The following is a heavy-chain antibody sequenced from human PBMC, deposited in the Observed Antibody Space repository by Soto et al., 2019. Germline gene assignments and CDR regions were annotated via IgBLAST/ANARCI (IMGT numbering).Heavy chain of an antibody. Sequence: GASVKVSCKASGGTFRSLAITWVRRAPGQGLEWMGGIIPSFGTIHYAQKFQGRVTISADESTSTAYMELTSLRPEDTAVYYCARDLDDYFHYVLPYCGQGSLVTGSS. CDR3: ARDLDDYFHYVLPY. CDR1: GGTFRSLA. CDR2: IIPSFGTI. J-gene: IGHJ1*01. D-gene: IGHD3-16*01. V-gene: IGHV1-69*13.